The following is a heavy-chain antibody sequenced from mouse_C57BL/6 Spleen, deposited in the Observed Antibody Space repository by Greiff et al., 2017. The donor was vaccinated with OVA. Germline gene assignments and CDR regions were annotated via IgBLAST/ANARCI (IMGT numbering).Heavy chain of an antibody. J-gene: IGHJ2*01. CDR1: GYTFTSYW. CDR3: ASITTVPLDY. CDR2: IDPSDSYT. V-gene: IGHV1-50*01. D-gene: IGHD1-1*01. Sequence: VQLQQPGAELVKPGASVKLSCKASGYTFTSYWMQWVKQRPGQGLEWIGEIDPSDSYTNYNQKFKGKATLTVDTSSSTAYMQLSSLTSEDSAVYYCASITTVPLDYWGQGTTLTVSS.